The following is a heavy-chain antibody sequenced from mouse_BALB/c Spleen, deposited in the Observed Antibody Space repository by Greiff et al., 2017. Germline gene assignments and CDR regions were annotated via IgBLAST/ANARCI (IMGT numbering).Heavy chain of an antibody. CDR2: IYPGSGST. J-gene: IGHJ3*01. Sequence: LQQPGSELVRPGASVKLSCKASGYTFTSYWMHWVKQRPGQGLEWIGNIYPGSGSTNYDEKFKSKATLTVDTSSSTAYMQLSSLTSEDSAVYDCTRGSNAGSGWFAYWGQGTLVTVSA. CDR3: TRGSNAGSGWFAY. V-gene: IGHV1S22*01. D-gene: IGHD3-1*01. CDR1: GYTFTSYW.